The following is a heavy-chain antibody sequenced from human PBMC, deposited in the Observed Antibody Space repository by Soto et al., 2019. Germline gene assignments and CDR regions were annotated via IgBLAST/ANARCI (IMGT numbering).Heavy chain of an antibody. Sequence: SETLSLTCTVSGASISGFYWSWIRKSAGKGLEWIGRIYATGTTDYNPSLKSRVMMSVDTSKKQSSLKLSSVTAADTAVYYCARAIGQCDYFDYWGQGTLVTVSS. CDR1: GASISGFY. CDR2: IYATGTT. CDR3: ARAIGQCDYFDY. J-gene: IGHJ4*02. V-gene: IGHV4-4*07.